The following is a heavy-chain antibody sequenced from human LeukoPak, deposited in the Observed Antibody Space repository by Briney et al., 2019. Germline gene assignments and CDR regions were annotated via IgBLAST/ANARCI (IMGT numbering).Heavy chain of an antibody. D-gene: IGHD1-26*01. CDR2: INSDGSST. Sequence: PGGSLRLSCAASGFTFSSYWMHWVRQAPGKGLVWVSRINSDGSSTSYADSVKGRFTISRDNAKYTLYLQMNSLRAEDTAVYYCARAGYSGSYQYYFDYWGQGTLVTVSS. CDR1: GFTFSSYW. V-gene: IGHV3-74*01. J-gene: IGHJ4*02. CDR3: ARAGYSGSYQYYFDY.